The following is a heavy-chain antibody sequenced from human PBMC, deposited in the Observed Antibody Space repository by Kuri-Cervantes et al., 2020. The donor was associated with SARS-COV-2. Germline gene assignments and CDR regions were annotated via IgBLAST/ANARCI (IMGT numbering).Heavy chain of an antibody. V-gene: IGHV4-39*01. J-gene: IGHJ2*01. D-gene: IGHD2-2*01. CDR3: ARHYITRYFDL. CDR2: IYYSGST. Sequence: WVRQPPGKGLEWIGSIYYSGSTYYNPSLKSRVTIPVDTSKNQFSLKLSSVTAADTAVYYCARHYITRYFDLWGRGTLVTVSS.